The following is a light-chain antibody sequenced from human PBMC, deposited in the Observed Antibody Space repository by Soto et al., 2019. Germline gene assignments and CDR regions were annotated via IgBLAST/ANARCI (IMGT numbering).Light chain of an antibody. Sequence: EIVLTQSPGTLSLSPGERATLSCRASQSVSSSYLAWYQQKPGQAPRLLIYGASSRATGIPDRFSGSGSGTDFTLTISRLEPEDFAVYYCQRYGSSSLTFGPGTKVDNK. CDR1: QSVSSSY. CDR2: GAS. V-gene: IGKV3-20*01. J-gene: IGKJ3*01. CDR3: QRYGSSSLT.